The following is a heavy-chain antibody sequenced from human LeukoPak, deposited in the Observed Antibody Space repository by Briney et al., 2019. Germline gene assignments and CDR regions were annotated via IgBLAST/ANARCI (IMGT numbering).Heavy chain of an antibody. D-gene: IGHD3-9*01. V-gene: IGHV3-23*01. J-gene: IGHJ4*02. CDR3: AADYNILTGYFSDLGY. Sequence: PGGSLRLSCAASGFSFSSYSMSWVRQAPGKGLEWVSTVTASADATFYSDSVKGRFTISRDNSENTLNLQMNSLRPEDTAIYHCAADYNILTGYFSDLGYWGQGTLVTVSS. CDR1: GFSFSSYS. CDR2: VTASADAT.